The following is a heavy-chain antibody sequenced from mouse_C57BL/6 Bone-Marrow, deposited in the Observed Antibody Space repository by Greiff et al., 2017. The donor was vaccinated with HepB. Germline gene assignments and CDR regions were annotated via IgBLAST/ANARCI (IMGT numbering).Heavy chain of an antibody. Sequence: QVQLQQPGAELVRPGTSVKLSCKASGYTFTSYWMHWVKQRPGQGLEWIGVIDPSDSYTNYNQKFKGKATLTVDTSSSTAYMQLSSLTSEDSAVYYCARVASAQATYNYWGQGTTLTVSS. CDR1: GYTFTSYW. J-gene: IGHJ2*01. D-gene: IGHD3-2*02. CDR2: IDPSDSYT. CDR3: ARVASAQATYNY. V-gene: IGHV1-59*01.